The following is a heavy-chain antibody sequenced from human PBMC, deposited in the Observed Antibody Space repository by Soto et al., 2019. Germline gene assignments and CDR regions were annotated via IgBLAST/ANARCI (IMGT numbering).Heavy chain of an antibody. V-gene: IGHV3-48*03. CDR3: ARETFVVVSATVQYFFGMDV. CDR2: ISQSGSSK. CDR1: GFTFSGDG. Sequence: EGQLVESGGGLVQPGGSLRLSCAASGFTFSGDGMHWVRQAPGKGLEWISYISQSGSSKYYADSVRGRFTISRDNAKNSLYLQMNSLRGDDSAVYFCARETFVVVSATVQYFFGMDVWGQGTTVTVSS. D-gene: IGHD2-21*01. J-gene: IGHJ6*02.